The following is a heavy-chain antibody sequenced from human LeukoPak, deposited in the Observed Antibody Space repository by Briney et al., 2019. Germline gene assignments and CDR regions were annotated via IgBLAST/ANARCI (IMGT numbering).Heavy chain of an antibody. CDR3: AKAGGFDY. D-gene: IGHD1-26*01. CDR1: GFTFSSFW. Sequence: GGSLRLSCAASGFTFSSFWMHWVRQAPGKGLVWVSRIKSDGSSTSYADSVKGRFTISRDNAKNTLYLQMNSLRAEDTAVYYCAKAGGFDYWGQGTLVTVSS. J-gene: IGHJ4*02. V-gene: IGHV3-74*01. CDR2: IKSDGSST.